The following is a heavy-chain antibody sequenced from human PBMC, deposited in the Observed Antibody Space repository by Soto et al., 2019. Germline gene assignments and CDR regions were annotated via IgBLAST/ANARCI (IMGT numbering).Heavy chain of an antibody. V-gene: IGHV5-51*01. Sequence: PGESLKISCKGSGYNFANYWIGWVRQMPGKGLEWMGIIYPGDSKTRYSPSFQGQVSISVDKSTSTANLQWSSLKASDTAIYYCARPGGLRYTNAFEYWGQGTLVTVSS. J-gene: IGHJ4*02. CDR1: GYNFANYW. CDR2: IYPGDSKT. CDR3: ARPGGLRYTNAFEY. D-gene: IGHD3-9*01.